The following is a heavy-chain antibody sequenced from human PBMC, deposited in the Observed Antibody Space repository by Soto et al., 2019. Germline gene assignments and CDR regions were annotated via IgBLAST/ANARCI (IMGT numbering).Heavy chain of an antibody. J-gene: IGHJ4*02. V-gene: IGHV1-2*02. D-gene: IGHD2-2*01. CDR1: GYTFTGYY. Sequence: QVQLVQSGAEVKKPGSSVKVSCKASGYTFTGYYMHWVRQAPGQWLEWMGWINPNSGGTNYAQKFQGRVTMTRDTSISTAYMELSRLRSDDTAVYYCARNIVVVPAAMRVLDYWGQGTLVTASS. CDR3: ARNIVVVPAAMRVLDY. CDR2: INPNSGGT.